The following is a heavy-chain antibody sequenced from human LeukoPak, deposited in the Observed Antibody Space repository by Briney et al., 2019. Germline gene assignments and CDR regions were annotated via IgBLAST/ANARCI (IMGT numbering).Heavy chain of an antibody. D-gene: IGHD2-15*01. CDR2: INPSDGYT. CDR1: GYTFTSYY. V-gene: IGHV1-46*01. Sequence: VASVKVSCKASGYTFTSYYIHWVRQAPGQGLEWMGIINPSDGYTNYAQKFQGRVTMTRDMSTSTVYMELSSLRSEDTAVYYCARRSQRYCSGGSCKYWYFDLWGRGTLVTVSS. J-gene: IGHJ2*01. CDR3: ARRSQRYCSGGSCKYWYFDL.